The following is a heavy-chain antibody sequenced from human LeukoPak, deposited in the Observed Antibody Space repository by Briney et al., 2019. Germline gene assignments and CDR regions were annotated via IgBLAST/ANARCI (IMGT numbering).Heavy chain of an antibody. D-gene: IGHD6-19*01. CDR2: IYYSGGT. V-gene: IGHV4-59*01. CDR1: GGSISSYY. J-gene: IGHJ3*02. Sequence: SETLSLTCTVSGGSISSYYWSWIRQPPGKGLEWIGYIYYSGGTSYNPSLKSRVTISVDTSKNQFSLKLSSVTAADTAVYYCARDEWPTGYSSGWHYAFDIWGQGTTVTVSS. CDR3: ARDEWPTGYSSGWHYAFDI.